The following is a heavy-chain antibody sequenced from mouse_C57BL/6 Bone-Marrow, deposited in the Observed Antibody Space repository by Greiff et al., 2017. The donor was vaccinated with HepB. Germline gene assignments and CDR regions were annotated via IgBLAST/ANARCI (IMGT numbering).Heavy chain of an antibody. CDR1: GFTFSDYG. Sequence: EVKLMESGGGLVKPGGSLKLSCAASGFTFSDYGMHWVRPAPEKGLEWVAYISSGSSTIYYADTVKGRFTISRDNAKNTLFLQMTSLRSEDTAMYYCARPLIYYCGSSPIVTTVNRDAMDYWGQGTSVTVSS. V-gene: IGHV5-17*01. D-gene: IGHD1-1*01. CDR2: ISSGSSTI. CDR3: ARPLIYYCGSSPIVTTVNRDAMDY. J-gene: IGHJ4*01.